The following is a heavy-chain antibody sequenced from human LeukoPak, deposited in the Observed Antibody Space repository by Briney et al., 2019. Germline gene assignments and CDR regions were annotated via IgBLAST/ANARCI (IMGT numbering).Heavy chain of an antibody. CDR1: GYSFTTYY. V-gene: IGHV1-46*03. J-gene: IGHJ3*02. CDR3: ARGYSYGYHDASDI. CDR2: INPSGGST. D-gene: IGHD5-18*01. Sequence: ASVKVSCKASGYSFTTYYMHWVRQAPGQGLEWMGLINPSGGSTSYAQMFQGRVTMTRDTSTSTVYMELSSLRSDDTAVYYCARGYSYGYHDASDIWGQGTMVTVS.